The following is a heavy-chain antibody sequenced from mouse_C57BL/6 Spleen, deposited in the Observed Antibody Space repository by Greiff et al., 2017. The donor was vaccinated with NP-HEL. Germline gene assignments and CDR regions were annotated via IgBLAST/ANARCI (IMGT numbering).Heavy chain of an antibody. V-gene: IGHV2-2*01. Sequence: QVQLQQSGPGLVQPSQSLSITCTVSGFSLTSYGVHWVRQSPGKGLEWLGVILSGGSTDYNAAFISRLSISKDNSKSRVFFKMKSLKDEDKEREDGERKERSEEEDEGEGEGGGTG. CDR3: ERKERSEEEDEGEGEG. CDR2: ILSGGST. CDR1: GFSLTSYG. J-gene: IGHJ1*03.